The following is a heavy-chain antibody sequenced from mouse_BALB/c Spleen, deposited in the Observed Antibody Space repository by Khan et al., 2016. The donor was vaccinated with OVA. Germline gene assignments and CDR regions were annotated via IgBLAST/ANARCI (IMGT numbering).Heavy chain of an antibody. D-gene: IGHD3-3*01. CDR2: ISYSGRT. J-gene: IGHJ3*01. CDR3: VRGRAY. Sequence: EVQLQESGPGLVKPSLSLSLTCTVTGYSITSDYAWNWIRRFPGNKLEWMGYISYSGRTSYTPSLKSLISITRDTSKKQFFLQLNSVTTEDTATYFCVRGRAYWGQGTLVTVSA. V-gene: IGHV3-2*02. CDR1: GYSITSDYA.